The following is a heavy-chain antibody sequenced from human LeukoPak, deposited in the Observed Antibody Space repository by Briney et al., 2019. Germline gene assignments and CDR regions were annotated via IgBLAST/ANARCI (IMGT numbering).Heavy chain of an antibody. CDR3: ARDGSGWYRSSPYYLDY. J-gene: IGHJ4*02. D-gene: IGHD6-19*01. V-gene: IGHV3-64*01. CDR1: GFNFGAYS. CDR2: ISSNGASV. Sequence: GGSLRLSCAASGFNFGAYSMHWVRQAPGKGLEWVVVISSNGASVSYANSVEGRFTISRDNSKNTLHLHMGSLRPEDMAVYYCARDGSGWYRSSPYYLDYWGQGTLVTVSS.